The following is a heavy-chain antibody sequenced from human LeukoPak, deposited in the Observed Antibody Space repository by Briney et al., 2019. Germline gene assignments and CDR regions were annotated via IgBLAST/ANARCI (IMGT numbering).Heavy chain of an antibody. CDR3: ARAPEGSGSSYYFDY. Sequence: PGGSLRLSCAASGFTFSSYWMSWVRQAPGKGLEWVANINQDGSEKYYVDSVKGRFTISGDNAKNSLYLQMNSLRAEDTAVYYCARAPEGSGSSYYFDYWGQGTLVTVSS. CDR2: INQDGSEK. CDR1: GFTFSSYW. V-gene: IGHV3-7*01. J-gene: IGHJ4*02. D-gene: IGHD3-10*01.